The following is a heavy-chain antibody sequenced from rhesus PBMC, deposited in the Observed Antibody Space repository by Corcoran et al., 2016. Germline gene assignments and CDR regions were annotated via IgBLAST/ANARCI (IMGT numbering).Heavy chain of an antibody. D-gene: IGHD3-28*01. CDR2: IKNKADGGTA. Sequence: EVQLVESGGGLVQPGGALRLACAASGFTFSNDWTSGVRPAPGKGLDWVGRIKNKADGGTAAYAESVKGTFTISRDDSKNTLYLQMNSLKTEDTAVYYCTSYYYGSGYYDYWGQGVLVTVSS. CDR3: TSYYYGSGYYDY. V-gene: IGHV3-16*02. J-gene: IGHJ4*01. CDR1: GFTFSNDW.